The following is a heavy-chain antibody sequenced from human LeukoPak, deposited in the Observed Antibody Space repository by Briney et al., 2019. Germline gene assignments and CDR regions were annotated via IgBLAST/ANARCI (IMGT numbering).Heavy chain of an antibody. J-gene: IGHJ4*02. CDR3: AKDGDCSGGSCYDY. V-gene: IGHV1-69*13. D-gene: IGHD2-15*01. CDR1: GGTFISYA. Sequence: ASVKVTCKASGGTFISYAISWVRQAPGQGLEWMGGVIPIFGTANYAQKFQGRVTIPADESTSTAYMELSSLRSEDTAVYYCAKDGDCSGGSCYDYWGQGTLVTVSS. CDR2: VIPIFGTA.